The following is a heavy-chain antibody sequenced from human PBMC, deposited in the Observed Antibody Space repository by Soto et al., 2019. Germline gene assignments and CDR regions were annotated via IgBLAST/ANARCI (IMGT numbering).Heavy chain of an antibody. CDR2: INPNSGGT. D-gene: IGHD2-2*01. J-gene: IGHJ6*02. CDR1: GYTFTGYY. V-gene: IGHV1-2*02. CDR3: ARDRNGGYCSSTSCLSYYYYGMDV. Sequence: ASVKVSCKASGYTFTGYYMHWVRQAPGQGLEWMGWINPNSGGTNYAQKFQGRVTMTRDTSISTAYMELSRLRSDDTAVYYCARDRNGGYCSSTSCLSYYYYGMDVWGQGTTVTVSS.